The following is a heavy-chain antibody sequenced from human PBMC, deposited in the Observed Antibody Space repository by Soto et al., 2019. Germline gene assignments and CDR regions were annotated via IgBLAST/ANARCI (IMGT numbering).Heavy chain of an antibody. J-gene: IGHJ3*02. D-gene: IGHD2-2*01. CDR3: TTERCTGTNCYVKNAFDS. V-gene: IGHV3-15*01. CDR1: GFTFNDAW. CDR2: IKTKTDGGTT. Sequence: LRLSCAASGFTFNDAWMTWVRQAPGKGLEWVGRIKTKTDGGTTDYAAPVKGRFTISRDDSKNTVYLQMNSLKIEDTGVYYCTTERCTGTNCYVKNAFDSWGQGTMVTVSS.